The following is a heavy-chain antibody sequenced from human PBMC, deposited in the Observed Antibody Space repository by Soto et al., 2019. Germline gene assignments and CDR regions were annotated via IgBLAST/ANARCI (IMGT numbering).Heavy chain of an antibody. D-gene: IGHD2-2*01. V-gene: IGHV3-30-3*01. CDR1: GFTFSSYA. J-gene: IGHJ4*02. CDR2: ISYDGSNK. Sequence: GGSLRLSCAASGFTFSSYAMHWVRQAPGKGLEWVAVISYDGSNKYYADSVKGRFTISRDNSKNTLYLQMNSLRAEDTAVYYCARDSSMWGQGTLVTVSS. CDR3: ARDSSM.